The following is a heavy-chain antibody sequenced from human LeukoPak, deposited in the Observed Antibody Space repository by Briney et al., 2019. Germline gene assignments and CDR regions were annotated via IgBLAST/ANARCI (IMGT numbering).Heavy chain of an antibody. CDR2: IWYDGSNK. CDR1: GFTFSSYG. J-gene: IGHJ4*02. V-gene: IGHV3-33*01. CDR3: AREGGGAAAGTRYYFDY. Sequence: GGSLGLSCAASGFTFSSYGMHWVRQAPGKGLEWVAVIWYDGSNKYYADSVKGRFTISRDNSKNTLYLQMNSLRAEDTAVYYCAREGGGAAAGTRYYFDYWGQGTLVTVSS. D-gene: IGHD6-13*01.